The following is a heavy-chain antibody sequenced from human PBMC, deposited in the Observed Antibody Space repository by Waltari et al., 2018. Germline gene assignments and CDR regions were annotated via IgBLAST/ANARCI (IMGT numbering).Heavy chain of an antibody. V-gene: IGHV1-69*01. Sequence: QVQLVQSGAEVKKPGSSVKVSCKASGGTFSSYAISWVRQAPGQGLEWMGGIIPIFGTANYAQKFQGRVTITADESTSTAYMELSSLRSEDTAVYYCARDKEFHYYDSSGYDAFDIWGQGTMVTVSS. D-gene: IGHD3-22*01. CDR2: IIPIFGTA. J-gene: IGHJ3*02. CDR1: GGTFSSYA. CDR3: ARDKEFHYYDSSGYDAFDI.